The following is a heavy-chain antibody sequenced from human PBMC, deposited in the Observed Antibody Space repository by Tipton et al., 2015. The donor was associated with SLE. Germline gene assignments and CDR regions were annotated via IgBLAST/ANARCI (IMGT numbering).Heavy chain of an antibody. CDR1: GGSISSSFNY. Sequence: TLSLTCTVSGGSISSSFNYWGWIRQPPGKGLEWIGHTSTSGSTNYNPSLKSRVTISVDTSKNQFSLKVSSMTAADTAVYYCVREPLLYDDYGGGFDPWGQGTLVTVSS. J-gene: IGHJ5*02. V-gene: IGHV4-61*09. CDR3: VREPLLYDDYGGGFDP. CDR2: TSTSGST. D-gene: IGHD4-23*01.